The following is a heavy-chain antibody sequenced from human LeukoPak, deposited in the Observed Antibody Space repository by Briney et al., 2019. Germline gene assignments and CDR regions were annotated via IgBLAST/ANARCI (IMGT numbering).Heavy chain of an antibody. Sequence: ASVKVSCKISGHTLTELSIHWVRQAPGKGLEWMGGFDTQEGETIFAQNFQGRVTMTENTSSDTAYMELSSLTSEDTAVYYCATPPVWFGEFMSGNSILGYFQDWGQGTLVTVSS. CDR3: ATPPVWFGEFMSGNSILGYFQD. CDR2: FDTQEGET. J-gene: IGHJ1*01. V-gene: IGHV1-24*01. CDR1: GHTLTELS. D-gene: IGHD3-10*01.